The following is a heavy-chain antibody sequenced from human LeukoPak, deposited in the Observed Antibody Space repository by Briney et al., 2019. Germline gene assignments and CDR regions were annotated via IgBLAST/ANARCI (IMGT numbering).Heavy chain of an antibody. J-gene: IGHJ3*01. D-gene: IGHD3-10*01. CDR1: GFTFSSYS. CDR2: ISGSSSTT. Sequence: GGSLRLSCAASGFTFSSYSMNWVRQAPGKGLEWVSYISGSSSTTNYADPVKGRFTISRDDGRNSLYLQMNSLRAEDTAIYYCARILQGSGSYGAFDVWGQGTMVTVSS. CDR3: ARILQGSGSYGAFDV. V-gene: IGHV3-48*04.